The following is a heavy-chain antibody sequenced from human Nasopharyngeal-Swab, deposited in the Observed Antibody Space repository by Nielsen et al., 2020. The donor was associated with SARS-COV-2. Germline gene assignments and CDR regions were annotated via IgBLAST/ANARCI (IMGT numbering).Heavy chain of an antibody. CDR2: IYHSGST. V-gene: IGHV4-4*02. CDR1: GGSISSSNW. Sequence: SETLSLTCAVPGGSISSSNWWSWVRQPPGKGLEWIGEIYHSGSTNYNPSLKSRVTISVDKSKNQFSLKLSSVTAADTAVYYCARLFLSSSGCDFDYWGQGTLVTVSS. J-gene: IGHJ4*02. D-gene: IGHD6-19*01. CDR3: ARLFLSSSGCDFDY.